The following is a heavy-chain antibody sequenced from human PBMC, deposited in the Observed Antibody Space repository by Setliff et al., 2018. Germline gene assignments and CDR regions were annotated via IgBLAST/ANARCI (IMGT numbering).Heavy chain of an antibody. CDR3: ARDQYTSGWHGPPESYFDC. CDR2: IYSSGNT. D-gene: IGHD6-19*01. J-gene: IGHJ4*01. Sequence: SETLSLTCTVSGDSIINYYWSWIRQPPGKGLEWIGDIYSSGNTNYNPSLKSRVTISVDTSKNQFSLKLSSVTAADTAVYYCARDQYTSGWHGPPESYFDCWGLGILVTVSS. CDR1: GDSIINYY. V-gene: IGHV4-59*01.